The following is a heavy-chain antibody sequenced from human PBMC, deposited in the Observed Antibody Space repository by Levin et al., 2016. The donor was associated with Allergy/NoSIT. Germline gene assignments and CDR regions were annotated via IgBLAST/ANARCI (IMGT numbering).Heavy chain of an antibody. CDR1: GGSFSGYY. J-gene: IGHJ6*02. V-gene: IGHV4-34*01. CDR2: INHSGST. Sequence: SETLSLTCAVYGGSFSGYYWSWIRQPPGKGLEWIGEINHSGSTNYNPSLKSRVTISVDTSKNQFSLKLSSVTAADTAVYYCARNLGQYCSSTSCYRSPGYSSSWYKFADYYYGMDVWGQGTTVTVSS. D-gene: IGHD2-2*02. CDR3: ARNLGQYCSSTSCYRSPGYSSSWYKFADYYYGMDV.